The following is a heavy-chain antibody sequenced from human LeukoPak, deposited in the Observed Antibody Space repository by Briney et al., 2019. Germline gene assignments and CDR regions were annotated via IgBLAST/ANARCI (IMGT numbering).Heavy chain of an antibody. Sequence: PSQTLSLTCAVSGGSISSGGYSWSWIRQPPGKGLEWIGYIYHSGSTYYNPSLKSRVTISVDRSKNQFSLNLSSVTAADTAVYFCARDEGSSYPFDYWGQGTLVTVSS. CDR2: IYHSGST. CDR1: GGSISSGGYS. J-gene: IGHJ4*02. CDR3: ARDEGSSYPFDY. V-gene: IGHV4-30-2*01. D-gene: IGHD2-2*01.